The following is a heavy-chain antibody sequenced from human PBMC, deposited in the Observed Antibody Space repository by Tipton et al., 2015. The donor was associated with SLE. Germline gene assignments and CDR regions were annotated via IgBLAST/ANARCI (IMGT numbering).Heavy chain of an antibody. Sequence: GLVKPSETLSLTCTVSGASISSYYWGWIRQSPGKGLEWIGSIYHSGSTYYNPSLKSRVTISVDTSKNQFSLKLSSVTAADTAVYYCAREFRIAAAGAYYYYYMDVWGKGTTVTVSS. CDR3: AREFRIAAAGAYYYYYMDV. J-gene: IGHJ6*03. CDR2: IYHSGST. V-gene: IGHV4-38-2*02. D-gene: IGHD6-13*01. CDR1: GASISSYY.